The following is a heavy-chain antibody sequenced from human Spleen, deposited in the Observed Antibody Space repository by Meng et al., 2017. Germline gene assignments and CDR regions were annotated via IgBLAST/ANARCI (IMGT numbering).Heavy chain of an antibody. D-gene: IGHD2-15*01. V-gene: IGHV3-73*01. CDR2: IRSKANNYAT. CDR3: SGPTLYYFDS. J-gene: IGHJ4*02. Sequence: GESLKISCAASGFTFSGSAIHWVRQASGKGLEWVGRIRSKANNYATAYAASVTGRFTISRDDSKSTAYLLINSLKTEDTAVYYCSGPTLYYFDSWGQGTLVTVSS. CDR1: GFTFSGSA.